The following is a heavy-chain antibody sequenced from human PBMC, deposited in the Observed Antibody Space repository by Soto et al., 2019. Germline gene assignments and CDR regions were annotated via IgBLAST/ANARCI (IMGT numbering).Heavy chain of an antibody. CDR3: ARVHLPGGNTFYYDY. CDR1: GGSFSGNY. Sequence: QVQLQQWGAGLLKPSETLSLTCTVYGGSFSGNYWSWIRQPPGMGLEWIGEISHSGSTNYNPSLKSRVTISVDTSKNQFSLKLSSVTAADTAMYYCARVHLPGGNTFYYDYWGQGTLVTVSS. CDR2: ISHSGST. J-gene: IGHJ4*02. D-gene: IGHD2-15*01. V-gene: IGHV4-34*01.